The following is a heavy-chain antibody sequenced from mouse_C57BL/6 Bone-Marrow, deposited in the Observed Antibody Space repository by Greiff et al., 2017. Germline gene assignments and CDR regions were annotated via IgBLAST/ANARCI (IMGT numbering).Heavy chain of an antibody. CDR2: ISYDGSN. CDR3: ARYDYDDSWFAY. CDR1: GYSITSGYY. J-gene: IGHJ3*01. D-gene: IGHD2-4*01. Sequence: VQLKQSGPGLVKPSQSLSLTCSVTGYSITSGYYWNWIRQFPGNKLEWMGYISYDGSNNYNPSLKNRISITRDTSKNQFFLKLNSVTTEDTATYYCARYDYDDSWFAYWGQGTLVTVSA. V-gene: IGHV3-6*01.